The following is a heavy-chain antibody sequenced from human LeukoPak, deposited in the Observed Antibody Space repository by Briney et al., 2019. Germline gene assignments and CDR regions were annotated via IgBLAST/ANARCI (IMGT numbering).Heavy chain of an antibody. D-gene: IGHD1-26*01. Sequence: SETLSLTCAVSGGSISSSNWWSWVRQPPGKGLEWIGEIYHSGSTNYNPSLESRVTISVDKSKNQFSLKLSSVTAADTAVYYCARVEGIVGATTFDYWGQGTLVTVSS. V-gene: IGHV4-4*02. CDR2: IYHSGST. J-gene: IGHJ4*02. CDR1: GGSISSSNW. CDR3: ARVEGIVGATTFDY.